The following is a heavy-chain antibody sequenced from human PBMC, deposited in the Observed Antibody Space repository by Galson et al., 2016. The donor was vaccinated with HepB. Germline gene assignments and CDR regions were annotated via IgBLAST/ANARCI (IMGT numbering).Heavy chain of an antibody. CDR1: GFTFSSYW. CDR3: ARAELIDFWRDPLIDY. J-gene: IGHJ4*02. CDR2: INSDGSST. D-gene: IGHD3-3*01. V-gene: IGHV3-74*01. Sequence: SLRLSCAASGFTFSSYWMHWVRQAPGKGLVWVSRINSDGSSTSYADSVKGRFTISRDNAKNTLYLQMNSLRAEDTAVYYCARAELIDFWRDPLIDYWGQGTLVTVSS.